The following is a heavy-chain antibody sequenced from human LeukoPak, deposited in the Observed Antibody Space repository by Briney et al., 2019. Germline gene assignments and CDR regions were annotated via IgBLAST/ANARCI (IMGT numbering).Heavy chain of an antibody. Sequence: SETLSLTCTVSGGSISSYYWSWIRQPPGKGLEWIGSIYYSGSTNYNPSLKSRVTISVDTSKNQYSLKLSSVTAADTAVYYCARGYYDSSGYYRAFDIWGQGTMVTVSS. CDR1: GGSISSYY. V-gene: IGHV4-59*01. D-gene: IGHD3-22*01. CDR2: IYYSGST. J-gene: IGHJ3*02. CDR3: ARGYYDSSGYYRAFDI.